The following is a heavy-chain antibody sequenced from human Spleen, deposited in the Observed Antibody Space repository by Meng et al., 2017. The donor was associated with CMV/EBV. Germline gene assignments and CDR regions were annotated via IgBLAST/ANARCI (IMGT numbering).Heavy chain of an antibody. D-gene: IGHD4-17*01. J-gene: IGHJ5*02. CDR2: INPNSGGT. V-gene: IGHV1-2*02. CDR3: ARGGGMDYGDYVGWFDP. CDR1: GYTFTGYY. Sequence: QVQPVQSGAEVKKAGASVKVSCKAYGYTFTGYYMHWVRQAPGQGLEWMGWINPNSGGTNYAQKFQGRVTMTRDTSISTAYMELSRLRSDDTAVYYCARGGGMDYGDYVGWFDPWGQGTLVTVSS.